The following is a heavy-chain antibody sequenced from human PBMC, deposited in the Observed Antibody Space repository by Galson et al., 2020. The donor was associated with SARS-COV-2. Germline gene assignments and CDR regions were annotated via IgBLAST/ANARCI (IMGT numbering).Heavy chain of an antibody. J-gene: IGHJ4*01. CDR2: IWYDGSNK. CDR3: AREGTELLSPSLDY. V-gene: IGHV3-33*01. D-gene: IGHD3-10*01. Sequence: QLGESMKISCAASGFTFSSYGMHWVRQAPGKGLEWVAVIWYDGSNKYYADSVKGRFTISRDNSKNTLYLQMNSLRAEDTAVYYCAREGTELLSPSLDYWGHGTLVTVSS. CDR1: GFTFSSYG.